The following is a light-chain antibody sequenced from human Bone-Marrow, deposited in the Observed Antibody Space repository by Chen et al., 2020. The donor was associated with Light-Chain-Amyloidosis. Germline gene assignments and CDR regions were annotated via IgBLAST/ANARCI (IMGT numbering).Light chain of an antibody. CDR1: TSNIGAGYG. Sequence: QSVLTQPPSVSGAPGQRVTISCTGSTSNIGAGYGVHWYQQVPGTDPKLLIYGNTNRPSGVPDRFSASESGPSASLAITGLQAEDDADYYCQSYASGLSSSVFGGGTKLTVL. V-gene: IGLV1-40*01. CDR3: QSYASGLSSSV. CDR2: GNT. J-gene: IGLJ2*01.